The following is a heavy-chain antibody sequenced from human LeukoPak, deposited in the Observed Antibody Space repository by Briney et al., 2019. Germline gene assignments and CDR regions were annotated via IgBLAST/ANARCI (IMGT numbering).Heavy chain of an antibody. CDR3: ARAIRGYYREDCYYGMDV. CDR1: GGSISSYY. CDR2: IYYSGST. Sequence: SETLSLTCTVSGGSISSYYWSWIRQPPGKGLEWIGSIYYSGSTNYNPSLKSRVTISVDTSKNQFSLKLSSVTAADTAVYYCARAIRGYYREDCYYGMDVWGKGTTVTVSS. D-gene: IGHD3-3*01. V-gene: IGHV4-59*01. J-gene: IGHJ6*04.